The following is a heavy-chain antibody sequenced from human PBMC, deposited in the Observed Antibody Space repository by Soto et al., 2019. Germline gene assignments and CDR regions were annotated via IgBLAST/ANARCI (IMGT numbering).Heavy chain of an antibody. J-gene: IGHJ6*02. Sequence: AWVRQAPGKGLEWIGSFYYSGSTYYNPSLKSRVTISVDTSKNQFSLKLSSVTAADTAVYYCARVACSGGSCYSSEDYYYYYGMDVWGQGTTVTVSS. CDR3: ARVACSGGSCYSSEDYYYYYGMDV. CDR2: FYYSGST. V-gene: IGHV4-39*01. D-gene: IGHD2-15*01.